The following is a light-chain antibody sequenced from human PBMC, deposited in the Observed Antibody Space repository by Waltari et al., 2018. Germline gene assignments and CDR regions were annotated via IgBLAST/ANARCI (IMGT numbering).Light chain of an antibody. CDR1: QSISTS. V-gene: IGKV1-39*01. CDR3: QQSYRAPQT. Sequence: DIQVTQSPSSLFASVGARVTITCRTSQSISTSLNWYRQKPGKPPKLLIFAASALQSGVSSRFSGSGSQTDFTLTIRNLQPEDFATYYCQQSYRAPQTFGGGTKVDMK. CDR2: AAS. J-gene: IGKJ4*01.